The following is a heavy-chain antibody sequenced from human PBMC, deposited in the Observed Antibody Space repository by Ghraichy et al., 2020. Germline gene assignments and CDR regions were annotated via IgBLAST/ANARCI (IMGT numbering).Heavy chain of an antibody. D-gene: IGHD3-9*01. CDR1: GLTVSTYG. J-gene: IGHJ6*04. CDR2: IQFDGNKK. CDR3: AKDHFDWNDVMDV. V-gene: IGHV3-30*02. Sequence: GSLRLSCAASGLTVSTYGMHWVRQTPGKGLEWVASIQFDGNKKYYTDSVKGRFTISRDNTNNTLNLQMNSLTTEDTAVNYCAKDHFDWNDVMDVWGKGTTVTVSS.